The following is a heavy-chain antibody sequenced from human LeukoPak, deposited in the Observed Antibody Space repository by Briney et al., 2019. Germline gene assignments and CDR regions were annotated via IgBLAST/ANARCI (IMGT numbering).Heavy chain of an antibody. V-gene: IGHV1-2*02. J-gene: IGHJ4*02. D-gene: IGHD4-11*01. CDR3: ARAPYSNYGIDY. CDR1: GYTFTGYY. Sequence: ASVKVSCKASGYTFTGYYMHWVRQAPGQGLEWMGWINPNSGGTNYAQKFQGRVTMTRDTSISTAYMELSRLRSDDTAVYYCARAPYSNYGIDYWGQGTLVTVSS. CDR2: INPNSGGT.